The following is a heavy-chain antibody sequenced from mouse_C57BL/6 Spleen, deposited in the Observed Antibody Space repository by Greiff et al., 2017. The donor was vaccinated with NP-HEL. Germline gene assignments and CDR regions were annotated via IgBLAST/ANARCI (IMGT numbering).Heavy chain of an antibody. Sequence: QVQLKQPGTELVKPGASVKLSCKASGYTFTSYWMHWVKQRPGQGLEWIGNINPSNGGTNYNEKFKSKATLTVDKSSSTAYMQLSSLTSEDSAVYYCARPYYYGSNHYYAMDYWGQGASVTVSS. J-gene: IGHJ4*01. CDR1: GYTFTSYW. V-gene: IGHV1-53*01. CDR2: INPSNGGT. CDR3: ARPYYYGSNHYYAMDY. D-gene: IGHD1-1*01.